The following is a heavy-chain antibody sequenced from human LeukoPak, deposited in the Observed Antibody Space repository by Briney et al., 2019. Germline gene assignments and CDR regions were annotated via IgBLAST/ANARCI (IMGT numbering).Heavy chain of an antibody. CDR1: GFTFTSST. CDR3: AASPDYYDSSGYSYYFDY. CDR2: IVVGSGNT. Sequence: ASVKVSCKASGFTFTSSTVQWVRQARGQRLEWIGWIVVGSGNTNYAQKFQERVTITRDMSTSTAYMELSSLRSEDTAVYYCAASPDYYDSSGYSYYFDYWGQGTLVTVSS. D-gene: IGHD3-22*01. V-gene: IGHV1-58*01. J-gene: IGHJ4*02.